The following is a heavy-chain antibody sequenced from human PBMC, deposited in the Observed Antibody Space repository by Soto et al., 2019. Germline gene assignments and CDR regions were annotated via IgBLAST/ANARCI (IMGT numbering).Heavy chain of an antibody. J-gene: IGHJ6*02. CDR3: ARDRVLRFLEWLPYYGMDV. CDR2: IKQDGSEK. D-gene: IGHD3-3*01. CDR1: GFPFNSYW. V-gene: IGHV3-7*01. Sequence: GGSLRLSCAASGFPFNSYWMSWVRQAPGKGLEWVANIKQDGSEKYYVDSVKGRFTISRDNAKNSLYLQMNSLRAEDTALYYCARDRVLRFLEWLPYYGMDVWGQGTTVTVSS.